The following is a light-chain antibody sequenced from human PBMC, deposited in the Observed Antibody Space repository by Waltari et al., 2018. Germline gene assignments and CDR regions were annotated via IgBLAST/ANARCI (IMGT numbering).Light chain of an antibody. V-gene: IGKV1-39*01. CDR2: RAS. Sequence: DIQMTQSPSSLSASVGATVTITCQASQGIGNNLNWYQQKPGKAPKLLIYRASSLQSGIPSRFSGSGSGTDFILTISSLQPEDFTTYYCQQGYTSPRTFGQGTKVEIK. J-gene: IGKJ1*01. CDR3: QQGYTSPRT. CDR1: QGIGNN.